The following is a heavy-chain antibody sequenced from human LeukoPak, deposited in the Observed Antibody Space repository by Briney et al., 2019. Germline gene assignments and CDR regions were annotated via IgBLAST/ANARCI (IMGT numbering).Heavy chain of an antibody. D-gene: IGHD5-18*01. CDR3: AKDARGYRRPLDY. Sequence: GGSLRLSCAASGFTFDDYAMHWVRQAPGKGLEWVSGISWNSGSIGYADSVKGRFTISRDNSENTLYLQMNSLRVDDTAVYYCAKDARGYRRPLDYWGQGTLVTVSS. CDR1: GFTFDDYA. J-gene: IGHJ4*02. V-gene: IGHV3-9*01. CDR2: ISWNSGSI.